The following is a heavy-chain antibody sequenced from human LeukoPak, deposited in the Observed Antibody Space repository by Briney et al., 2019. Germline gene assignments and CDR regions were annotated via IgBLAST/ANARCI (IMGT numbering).Heavy chain of an antibody. V-gene: IGHV3-23*01. Sequence: GGSLRLSCAASGFTFSSYGMSWVRQAPGKGLEWVSAISGSGGSTYYADSVKGRFTISRDNSKNTLYLQMNSLRAEDTAVYYCAKVKGEMATIKGFDYWGQGTLVTVSS. CDR3: AKVKGEMATIKGFDY. CDR1: GFTFSSYG. D-gene: IGHD5-24*01. CDR2: ISGSGGST. J-gene: IGHJ4*02.